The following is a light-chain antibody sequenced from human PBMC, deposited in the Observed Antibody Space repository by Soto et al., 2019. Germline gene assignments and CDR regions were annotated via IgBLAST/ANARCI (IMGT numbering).Light chain of an antibody. CDR2: GAS. CDR1: QSVSSSY. J-gene: IGKJ1*01. V-gene: IGKV3-20*01. Sequence: EIVLTQSPGTLSLSPGERATLSCRASQSVSSSYLAWYQQKPGQAPRLLFYGASSRATGIPDRFSGSGSGTDFTLTISRLEPEDFAVYYCQQYGKTFGQGTKVDIK. CDR3: QQYGKT.